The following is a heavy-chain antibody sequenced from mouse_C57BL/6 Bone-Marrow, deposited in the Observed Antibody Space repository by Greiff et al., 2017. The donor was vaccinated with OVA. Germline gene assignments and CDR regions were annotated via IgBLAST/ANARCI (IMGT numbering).Heavy chain of an antibody. CDR3: ARSNWRAMDY. CDR1: GYTFTSYW. CDR2: IHPNSGST. D-gene: IGHD4-1*01. V-gene: IGHV1-64*01. Sequence: VKLQQPGAELVKPGASVKLSCKASGYTFTSYWMHWVKQRPGQGLEWIGMIHPNSGSTNYNEKFKSKATLTVDKSSSTAYMQLSSLTSEDSAVYYCARSNWRAMDYWGQGTSVTVSS. J-gene: IGHJ4*01.